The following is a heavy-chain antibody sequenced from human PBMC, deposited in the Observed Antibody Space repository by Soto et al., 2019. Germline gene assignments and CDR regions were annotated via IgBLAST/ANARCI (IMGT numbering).Heavy chain of an antibody. CDR3: ARGLGGSYYWFDT. CDR1: GGSFSGCC. J-gene: IGHJ5*02. Sequence: SETLSLTCTVYGGSFSGCCWSWSRKRPGTGMGWIGEGNHSGSASNNPTLKSRVTISVDTSKNQFSLKLCSVTAAATAVYSCARGLGGSYYWFDTWGQGTLVTVSS. D-gene: IGHD3-10*01. V-gene: IGHV4-34*01. CDR2: GNHSGSA.